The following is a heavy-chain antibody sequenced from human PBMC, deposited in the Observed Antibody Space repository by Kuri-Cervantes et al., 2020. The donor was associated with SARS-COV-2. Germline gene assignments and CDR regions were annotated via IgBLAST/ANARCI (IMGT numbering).Heavy chain of an antibody. Sequence: GESLKISCKGSGYSFTNYWITWVRQMPGKGLEWMGRIDPSDSYTNYSPSFQGHVTITADKSIATAYLQWSSLKASDTAMYYCAGLPSRSYYDFWSGPRRNWFDPWGQGTLVTVSS. CDR3: AGLPSRSYYDFWSGPRRNWFDP. D-gene: IGHD3-3*01. CDR1: GYSFTNYW. J-gene: IGHJ5*02. V-gene: IGHV5-10-1*01. CDR2: IDPSDSYT.